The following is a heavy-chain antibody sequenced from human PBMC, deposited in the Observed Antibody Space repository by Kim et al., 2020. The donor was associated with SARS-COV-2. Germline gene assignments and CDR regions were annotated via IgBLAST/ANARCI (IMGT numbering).Heavy chain of an antibody. D-gene: IGHD2-15*01. CDR3: AKDLGKVVVAATFDY. CDR1: GFTFSSYG. J-gene: IGHJ4*02. Sequence: GGSLRLSCAASGFTFSSYGMHWVRQAPGKGLEWVAVIWYDGSNKYYADSVKGRFTISRDNSKNTLYLQMNSLRAEDTAVYYCAKDLGKVVVAATFDYWGQGTLVTVSS. V-gene: IGHV3-33*06. CDR2: IWYDGSNK.